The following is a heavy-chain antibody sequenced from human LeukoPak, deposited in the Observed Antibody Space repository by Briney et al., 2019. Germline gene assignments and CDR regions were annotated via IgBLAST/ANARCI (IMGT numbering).Heavy chain of an antibody. D-gene: IGHD3-10*01. V-gene: IGHV1-46*01. J-gene: IGHJ5*02. CDR2: INPSGGST. Sequence: KPGASVKVSCKASGYTFASYYMHWVRQAPVQGLEWMGIINPSGGSTSYAQKFQGRVTMTRHTSTSTVYMELSSLRSEDTAVYYCASSRSIRWWFDPWGQGTLVTVSS. CDR1: GYTFASYY. CDR3: ASSRSIRWWFDP.